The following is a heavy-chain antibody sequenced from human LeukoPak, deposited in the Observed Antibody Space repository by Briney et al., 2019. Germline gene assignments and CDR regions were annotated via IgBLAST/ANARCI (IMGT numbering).Heavy chain of an antibody. CDR2: VYYTGST. J-gene: IGHJ5*02. Sequence: SETLSLTCTVSGGSISSSSYYWGWIRQPPGKGLEWVGTVYYTGSTYYNPSLKSRVTISVDTSKNQFSLKLSSVTAADTAVYYCARDTLVVVAATRGNWFDPWGQGTLVTVSS. V-gene: IGHV4-39*07. D-gene: IGHD2-15*01. CDR3: ARDTLVVVAATRGNWFDP. CDR1: GGSISSSSYY.